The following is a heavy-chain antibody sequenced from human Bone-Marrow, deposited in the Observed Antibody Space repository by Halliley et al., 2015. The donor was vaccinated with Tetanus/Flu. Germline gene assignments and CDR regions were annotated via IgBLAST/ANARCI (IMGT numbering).Heavy chain of an antibody. CDR3: TRGNEFNYGPHFYYALDV. D-gene: IGHD1-1*01. CDR2: YSGGPT. Sequence: YSGGPTFYADSVKGRFTISRDRSTNTLHLEMNRLRVDDTAVYFCTRGNEFNYGPHFYYALDVWGQGTTVTVSS. V-gene: IGHV3-53*01. J-gene: IGHJ6*02.